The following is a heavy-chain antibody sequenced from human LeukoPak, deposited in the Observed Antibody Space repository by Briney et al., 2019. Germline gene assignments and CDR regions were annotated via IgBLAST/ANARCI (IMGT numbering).Heavy chain of an antibody. CDR2: INEDASKK. CDR3: ATSTYSSSPS. Sequence: SGGSLRLSCAASGFTFSNYWMIWVRQAPGKGLEWVANINEDASKKYYVDSVEGRFTFSRDDAKNSLYLQMNSLRAEDTAMYYCATSTYSSSPSWGQGTLVTVSS. V-gene: IGHV3-7*01. J-gene: IGHJ5*02. CDR1: GFTFSNYW. D-gene: IGHD6-6*01.